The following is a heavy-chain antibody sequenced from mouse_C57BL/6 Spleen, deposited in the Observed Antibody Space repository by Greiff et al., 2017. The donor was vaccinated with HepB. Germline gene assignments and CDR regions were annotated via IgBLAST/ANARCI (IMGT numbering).Heavy chain of an antibody. CDR1: GYTFTDYY. CDR3: ARALYSNDFAY. J-gene: IGHJ3*01. V-gene: IGHV1-26*01. D-gene: IGHD2-12*01. Sequence: EVQLQQSGPELVKPGASVKISCKASGYTFTDYYMNWVKQSHGKSLEWIGDINPNNGGTSYNQKFKGKATLTVDKSSSTAYMELRSLTSEDSAVYYCARALYSNDFAYWGQGTLVTVSA. CDR2: INPNNGGT.